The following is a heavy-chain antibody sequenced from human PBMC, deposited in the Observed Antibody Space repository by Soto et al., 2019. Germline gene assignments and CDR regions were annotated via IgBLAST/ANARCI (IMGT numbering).Heavy chain of an antibody. CDR2: INPNSGGT. J-gene: IGHJ3*02. D-gene: IGHD6-19*01. Sequence: ASVKVSCKASRYTFTGYYMHWVRQAPGQGLEWMGWINPNSGGTNYAQKFQGWVTMTRDTSISTAYMELSTLRSDDTAVYYCARGVKEQWLSDAFDIWGQGTMVTVSS. CDR3: ARGVKEQWLSDAFDI. CDR1: RYTFTGYY. V-gene: IGHV1-2*04.